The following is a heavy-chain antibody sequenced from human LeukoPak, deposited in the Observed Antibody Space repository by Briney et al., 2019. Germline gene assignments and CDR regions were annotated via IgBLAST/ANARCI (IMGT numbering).Heavy chain of an antibody. D-gene: IGHD3-22*01. CDR1: GGSISSYY. CDR2: IYYSGST. Sequence: SETLSLTCTVSGGSISSYYWSWVRQPPGKGLEWIGYIYYSGSTNYNPSLESRVTISVDTSKNQFSLKLSSVTAADTAVYYCARDRHDSSGPYYYGMDVWGQGTTVTVSS. J-gene: IGHJ6*02. V-gene: IGHV4-59*01. CDR3: ARDRHDSSGPYYYGMDV.